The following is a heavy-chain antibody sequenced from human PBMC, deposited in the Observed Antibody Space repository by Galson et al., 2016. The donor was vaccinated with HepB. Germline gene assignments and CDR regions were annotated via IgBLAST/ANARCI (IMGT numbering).Heavy chain of an antibody. Sequence: LSLTCVVSGGSISSGTLSWRWVRQPPGKGLQWLGYIYHSGLSSYNPSLKGRVTISVDRSKNQFSLSLNSMTAADTAVYYCARVSSDFVWGSYTPPYYFDSWGQGILVTVSS. CDR1: GGSISSGTLS. CDR3: ARVSSDFVWGSYTPPYYFDS. D-gene: IGHD3-16*01. J-gene: IGHJ4*02. CDR2: IYHSGLS. V-gene: IGHV4-30-2*01.